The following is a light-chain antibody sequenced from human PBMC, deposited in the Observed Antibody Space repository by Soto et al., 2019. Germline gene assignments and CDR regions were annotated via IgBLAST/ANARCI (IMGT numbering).Light chain of an antibody. CDR3: QQYYSSPQT. CDR2: WAS. V-gene: IGKV4-1*01. J-gene: IGKJ3*01. CDR1: QSVLYSSNNKNY. Sequence: DIVMTQSPDSLAVSLGERATINCKSSQSVLYSSNNKNYLAWYQHKPGQPPKLLISWASTRESGVPDRFSGSGSGTDVTLTINSLQAEDVAVYYCQQYYSSPQTFGPGTKVDIK.